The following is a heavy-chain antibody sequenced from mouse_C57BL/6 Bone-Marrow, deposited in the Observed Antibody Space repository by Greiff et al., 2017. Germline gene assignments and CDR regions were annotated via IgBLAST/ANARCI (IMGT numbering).Heavy chain of an antibody. D-gene: IGHD1-1*01. CDR3: ARITTVGYFDY. CDR2: IDPEDGET. CDR1: GFNFKDYY. V-gene: IGHV14-2*01. Sequence: EVQLQQSGAELVKPGASVKLSCTASGFNFKDYYMHWVKQRTEQGLEWIGRIDPEDGETKYDPKFQGKATITADASSNTAYLQLSSLPSEDTAVYYCARITTVGYFDYWGQGTTLTVSS. J-gene: IGHJ2*01.